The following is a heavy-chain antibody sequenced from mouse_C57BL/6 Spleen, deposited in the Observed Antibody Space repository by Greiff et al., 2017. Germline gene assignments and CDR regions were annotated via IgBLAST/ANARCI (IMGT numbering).Heavy chain of an antibody. CDR1: GFNIQDDY. J-gene: IGHJ1*03. Sequence: EVQLQQSGAELVRPGASVKLSCTASGFNIQDDYMHWVKQRPEQGLEWIGWIDPENGDTEYASKFQGKATITADTSSNTAYLQLSSLTSEDTAVYYCTTLITTVVAHWYFDVWGTGTTVTVSS. CDR2: IDPENGDT. CDR3: TTLITTVVAHWYFDV. V-gene: IGHV14-4*01. D-gene: IGHD1-1*01.